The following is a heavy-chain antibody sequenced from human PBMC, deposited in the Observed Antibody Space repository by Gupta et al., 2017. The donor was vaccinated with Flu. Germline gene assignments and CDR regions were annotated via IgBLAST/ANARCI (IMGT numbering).Heavy chain of an antibody. J-gene: IGHJ5*02. CDR1: GGSFSGYY. Sequence: QVQLQQWGAGLLKPSETLSLTCAVYGGSFSGYYWSWIRQPPGKGLEWIGEINHSGSTNYNPSLKSRVTISVDTSKNQFSLKLSSVTAADTAVYYCASKDSSGSYPDSGWVWFDPWGQGTLITVSS. CDR3: ASKDSSGSYPDSGWVWFDP. V-gene: IGHV4-34*01. D-gene: IGHD3-22*01. CDR2: INHSGST.